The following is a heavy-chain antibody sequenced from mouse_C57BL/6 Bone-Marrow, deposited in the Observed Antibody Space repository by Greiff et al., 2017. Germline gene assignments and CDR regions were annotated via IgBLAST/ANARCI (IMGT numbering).Heavy chain of an antibody. J-gene: IGHJ4*01. D-gene: IGHD2-4*01. CDR1: GFSLSTFGMG. CDR2: IWWDDDK. V-gene: IGHV8-8*01. CDR3: ARIAFYYEPYYYAMDY. Sequence: QVTLKESGPGILQPSQTLSLTCSFSGFSLSTFGMGVGWIRQPSGKGLEWLAHIWWDDDKYYNPALTSRLTISKDTSKNQVFLKIANVDTADTATYYCARIAFYYEPYYYAMDYWGQGTSVTVSS.